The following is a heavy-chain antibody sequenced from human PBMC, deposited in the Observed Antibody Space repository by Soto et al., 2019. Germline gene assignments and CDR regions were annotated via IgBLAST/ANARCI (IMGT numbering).Heavy chain of an antibody. Sequence: XVSLRLSCAACGFTFSSYCMHWVRQAPGKGLVWVSRINSDGSSTSYADSVKGRFTISRDNAKNTLYLQMNSLRAEDTAVYYCARERSSWHMVPYYYYYGMDVCGQRTTVTVSS. CDR3: ARERSSWHMVPYYYYYGMDV. J-gene: IGHJ6*02. CDR1: GFTFSSYC. D-gene: IGHD6-13*01. CDR2: INSDGSST. V-gene: IGHV3-74*01.